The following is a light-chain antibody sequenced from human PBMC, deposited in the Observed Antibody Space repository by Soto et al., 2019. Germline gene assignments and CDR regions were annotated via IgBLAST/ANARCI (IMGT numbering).Light chain of an antibody. CDR2: GAS. CDR1: QSVGNN. Sequence: IVMTQSPATLSLSAGERATLSWRASQSVGNNLAWYQQKPGQAPSLFIFGASVRATGVPDRFSGSGSGTDFTLPISRMEPEDFAVDYCQQYGSSRTFGQGTKVDIK. CDR3: QQYGSSRT. V-gene: IGKV3-20*01. J-gene: IGKJ1*01.